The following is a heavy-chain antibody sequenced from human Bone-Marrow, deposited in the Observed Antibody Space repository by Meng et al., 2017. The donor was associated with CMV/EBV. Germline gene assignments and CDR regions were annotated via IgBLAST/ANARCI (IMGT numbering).Heavy chain of an antibody. Sequence: SCTASGYTFTGYYMPWVRQAPGQGLEWMGWINPNSGGTNYAQKFQGRVTMTRDTSISTAYMELSRLRSDDTAVYYCARRGSNSRVDYWGQGTLVTVSS. CDR1: GYTFTGYY. CDR3: ARRGSNSRVDY. CDR2: INPNSGGT. J-gene: IGHJ4*02. V-gene: IGHV1-2*02. D-gene: IGHD1-26*01.